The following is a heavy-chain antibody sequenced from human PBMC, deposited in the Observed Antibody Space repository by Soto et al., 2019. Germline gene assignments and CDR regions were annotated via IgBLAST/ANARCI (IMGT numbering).Heavy chain of an antibody. J-gene: IGHJ4*02. V-gene: IGHV1-18*01. D-gene: IGHD5-18*01. CDR3: ARETAMALHDA. CDR2: ISAHNGNT. CDR1: GYTFTSYS. Sequence: QVQLVQSGAEVKKPGASVKVSCKASGYTFTSYSITWVRQAPGQGLEWMGWISAHNGNTKYAQKLQGRVTMTTDTSTSTADMEVGRLRSYETAGYYWARETAMALHDAWGPGTLGTVS.